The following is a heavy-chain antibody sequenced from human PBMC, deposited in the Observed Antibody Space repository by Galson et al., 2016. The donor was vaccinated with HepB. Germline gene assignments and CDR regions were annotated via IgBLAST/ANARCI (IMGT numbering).Heavy chain of an antibody. J-gene: IGHJ6*02. D-gene: IGHD5-18*01. Sequence: SLRLSCAASGFTFNNYGMSWVRLAPGKGLEWVSGIGGRGGTTYYADSVEGRFTISRDNSKNILYMQMKSLRDEDTAVYYCAKRPYSYGWHYGMDVRGQGTTVTVSS. CDR3: AKRPYSYGWHYGMDV. CDR2: IGGRGGTT. CDR1: GFTFNNYG. V-gene: IGHV3-23*01.